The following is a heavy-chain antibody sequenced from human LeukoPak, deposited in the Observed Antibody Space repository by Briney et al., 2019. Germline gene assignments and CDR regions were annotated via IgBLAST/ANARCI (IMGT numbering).Heavy chain of an antibody. J-gene: IGHJ4*02. CDR3: AKDRPYYYGSGSIFDY. CDR2: ISGSGGNT. CDR1: GFTFSDYG. D-gene: IGHD3-10*01. V-gene: IGHV3-23*01. Sequence: PGGSLRLSCAASGFTFSDYGMSWVRQAPGKGLEWVSTISGSGGNTHYADSVKGRFTISRDNSKNTLYLQMNSLRAEDTAVYYCAKDRPYYYGSGSIFDYWGQGTPVTVSS.